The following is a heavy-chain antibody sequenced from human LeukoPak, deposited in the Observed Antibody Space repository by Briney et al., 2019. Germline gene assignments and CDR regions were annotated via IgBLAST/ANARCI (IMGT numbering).Heavy chain of an antibody. CDR3: AKGKYDFWSGYSIAEYFQH. CDR1: GFTFSSYG. CDR2: IWYDGSNK. Sequence: GPLRLSCAASGFTFSSYGMHWVRQAPGKGLEWVAVIWYDGSNKYYADSVKGRFTISRDNSKNTLYLQMNSLRAEDTAVYYCAKGKYDFWSGYSIAEYFQHWGQGTLVTVSS. V-gene: IGHV3-33*06. J-gene: IGHJ1*01. D-gene: IGHD3-3*01.